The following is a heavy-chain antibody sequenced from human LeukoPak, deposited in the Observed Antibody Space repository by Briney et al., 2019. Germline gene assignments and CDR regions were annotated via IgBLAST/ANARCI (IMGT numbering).Heavy chain of an antibody. D-gene: IGHD2-2*01. CDR2: IYTSGST. Sequence: SETLSLTCTVSGGSISSYYWSWIRQPAGKGLEWIGRIYTSGSTNYNPSLKSRVTMSVDTSKNQFSLKLSSVTAADTAVYYCARGGGDIVVVPAAMPYYFDYWGQGTLVTVSS. CDR1: GGSISSYY. J-gene: IGHJ4*02. CDR3: ARGGGDIVVVPAAMPYYFDY. V-gene: IGHV4-4*07.